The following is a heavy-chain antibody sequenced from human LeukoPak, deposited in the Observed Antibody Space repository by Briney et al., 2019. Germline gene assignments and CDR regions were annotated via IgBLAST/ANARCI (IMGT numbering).Heavy chain of an antibody. CDR2: INTNTGNP. Sequence: WASVMVSCKASGYTFTSYAMNWVRQAPGQGLEWMGWINTNTGNPTYAQGFTGRFVFSLDTSVSTAYLQISSLKAEDTAVYYCARVKRPCSGGSCYADDAFISGAKGQWSPSLQ. CDR3: ARVKRPCSGGSCYADDAFIS. D-gene: IGHD2-15*01. J-gene: IGHJ3*02. V-gene: IGHV7-4-1*02. CDR1: GYTFTSYA.